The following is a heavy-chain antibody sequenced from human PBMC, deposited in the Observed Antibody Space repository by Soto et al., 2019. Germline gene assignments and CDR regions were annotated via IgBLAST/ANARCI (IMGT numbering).Heavy chain of an antibody. D-gene: IGHD6-13*01. CDR1: GGSFSGYY. J-gene: IGHJ4*02. Sequence: SETLSLTCAVYGGSFSGYYWSWIRQPPGKGLEWIGEINHSGSTNYNPSLKGRFTIPRDNSKNTLYLQMSSLRAEDTAVYYCAKDRASSWEGPSWGQGTLVTVSS. V-gene: IGHV4-34*10. CDR3: AKDRASSWEGPS. CDR2: INHSGST.